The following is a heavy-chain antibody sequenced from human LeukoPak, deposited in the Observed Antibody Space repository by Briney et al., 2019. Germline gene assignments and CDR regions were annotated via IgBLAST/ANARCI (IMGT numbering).Heavy chain of an antibody. CDR3: ARTYYDFWSGYYYFDY. D-gene: IGHD3-3*01. CDR2: IYSGGST. J-gene: IGHJ4*02. CDR1: GFPFGSFV. Sequence: GGSLRLSCAASGFPFGSFVMSWARQAPGKGLEWVSVIYSGGSTYYADSVKGRFTISRDNSKNTLYLQMNSLRAEDTAVYYCARTYYDFWSGYYYFDYWGQGTLVTVSS. V-gene: IGHV3-66*01.